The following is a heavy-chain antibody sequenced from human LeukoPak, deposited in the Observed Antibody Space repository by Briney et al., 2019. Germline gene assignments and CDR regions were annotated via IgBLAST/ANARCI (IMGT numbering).Heavy chain of an antibody. Sequence: SVKVSCKASGGTFSSYAISWVRQAPGQGLEGMGGIIPIFGTANYAQKFQGRVTITADESTSTAYMELSSLRSEDTAVYYCATDRGRGYCSGGSCYSPYYYGMDVWGQGTTVTVSS. CDR3: ATDRGRGYCSGGSCYSPYYYGMDV. CDR2: IIPIFGTA. J-gene: IGHJ6*02. CDR1: GGTFSSYA. V-gene: IGHV1-69*13. D-gene: IGHD2-15*01.